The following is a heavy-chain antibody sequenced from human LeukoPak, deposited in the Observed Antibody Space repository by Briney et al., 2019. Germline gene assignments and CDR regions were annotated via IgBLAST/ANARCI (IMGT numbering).Heavy chain of an antibody. Sequence: ASVKVSCKASGYTFTSYDINWVRQAPGQGLEWMGWMNPNSGNTGYAQKFQGRVTMTRNTSISTAYMELSSLRSEDTAVYYCAKASGSIAAAGGEARWGQGTLVTVSS. V-gene: IGHV1-8*01. D-gene: IGHD6-13*01. CDR2: MNPNSGNT. CDR3: AKASGSIAAAGGEAR. J-gene: IGHJ4*02. CDR1: GYTFTSYD.